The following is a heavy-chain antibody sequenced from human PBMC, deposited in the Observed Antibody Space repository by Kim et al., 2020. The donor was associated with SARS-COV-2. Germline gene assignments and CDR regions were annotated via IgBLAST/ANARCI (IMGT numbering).Heavy chain of an antibody. CDR1: GGSFSGYY. CDR3: ARGRRIRRPVAGTACYFDY. D-gene: IGHD6-19*01. J-gene: IGHJ4*02. V-gene: IGHV4-34*01. Sequence: SETLSLTCAVYGGSFSGYYWSWIRQPPGKGLEWIGEINHSGSTNYNPSLKSRVTISVDTSKNQFSLKLSSVTAADTAVYYCARGRRIRRPVAGTACYFDYWGQGTLVTVSS. CDR2: INHSGST.